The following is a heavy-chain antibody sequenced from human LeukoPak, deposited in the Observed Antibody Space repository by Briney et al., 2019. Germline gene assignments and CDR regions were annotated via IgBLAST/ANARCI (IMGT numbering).Heavy chain of an antibody. J-gene: IGHJ3*02. CDR1: GGSISSGSYY. CDR2: IYTSGST. Sequence: PSQTLSLTCTVSGGSISSGSYYWSWIRQPAGKGLEWIGRIYTSGSTNYNPSLKSRFTISVDTSKNQFSLKLSSVTAADTAVYYCASSGGESDAFDIWGQGTMVTVSS. D-gene: IGHD3-10*01. V-gene: IGHV4-61*02. CDR3: ASSGGESDAFDI.